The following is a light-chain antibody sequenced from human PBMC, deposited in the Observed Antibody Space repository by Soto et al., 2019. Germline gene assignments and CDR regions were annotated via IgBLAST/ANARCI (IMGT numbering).Light chain of an antibody. Sequence: VSAEGIDPRCRRASQSVSINLAWYQQKPGQAPRLLIYGASSRATGIPARFSGSGYGTEFTLALRCLQSEYSAVSIYQEHNNAARAVAQGTKVEIK. CDR3: QEHNNAARA. CDR1: QSVSIN. CDR2: GAS. J-gene: IGKJ1*01. V-gene: IGKV3-15*01.